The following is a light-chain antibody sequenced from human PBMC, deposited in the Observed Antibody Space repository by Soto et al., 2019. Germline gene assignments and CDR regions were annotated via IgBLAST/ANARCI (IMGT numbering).Light chain of an antibody. J-gene: IGLJ2*01. CDR1: SSDVGGSNY. CDR2: DVS. CDR3: SSYTSSNTLV. V-gene: IGLV2-14*01. Sequence: QSALTQPASVSGSPGQSITISCTGTSSDVGGSNYVSWYQQHPGKAPKLMIYDVSNRPSGVSNRFSGSKSGNTASLTISGLQAEDEADYYCSSYTSSNTLVFGGGTKVTFL.